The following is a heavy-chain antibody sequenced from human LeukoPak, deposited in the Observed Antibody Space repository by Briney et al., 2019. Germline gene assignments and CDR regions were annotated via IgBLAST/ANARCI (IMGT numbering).Heavy chain of an antibody. Sequence: SETLSLTCTVSGGSISSYYWSWVRQPPGKGLEWIGYIYYSGSTNYNPSLKSRVTISVDTSKNQFSLKLSSVTAADTAVHYCARELYCSSTSCHGVWFDPWGQGTLVTVSS. CDR1: GGSISSYY. D-gene: IGHD2-2*01. CDR2: IYYSGST. J-gene: IGHJ5*02. CDR3: ARELYCSSTSCHGVWFDP. V-gene: IGHV4-59*01.